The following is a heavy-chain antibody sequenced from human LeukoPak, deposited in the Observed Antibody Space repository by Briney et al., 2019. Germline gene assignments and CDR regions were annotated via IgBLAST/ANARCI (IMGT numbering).Heavy chain of an antibody. CDR2: ISWNSGSI. V-gene: IGHV3-9*01. Sequence: GGSLRLSCAASGFTFDDYAMPWVRQAPGKGLEWVSGISWNSGSIGYADSVKGRFTISRDNAKNSLYLQMNSLRAEDTALYYCAKDTEGSMITFGGVRYFDYWGQGTLVTVSS. CDR1: GFTFDDYA. J-gene: IGHJ4*02. D-gene: IGHD3-16*01. CDR3: AKDTEGSMITFGGVRYFDY.